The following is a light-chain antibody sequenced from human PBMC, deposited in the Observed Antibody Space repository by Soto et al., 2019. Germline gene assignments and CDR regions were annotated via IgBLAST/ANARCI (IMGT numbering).Light chain of an antibody. CDR3: SSYTGSNTLL. J-gene: IGLJ2*01. CDR1: SSDVGGYNY. CDR2: DVN. V-gene: IGLV2-14*01. Sequence: QSALTQPASVSGSPGQSITISCTGTSSDVGGYNYVSWYQQHPGNAPKLMLYDVNNRPSGVSIRFSGSKSGNTASLTISGLQAEDEADYFRSSYTGSNTLLFGGGTKLTVL.